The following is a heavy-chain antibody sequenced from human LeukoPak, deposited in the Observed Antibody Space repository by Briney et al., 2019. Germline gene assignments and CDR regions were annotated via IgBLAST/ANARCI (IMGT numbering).Heavy chain of an antibody. CDR3: AKGGKWDVTPFDY. V-gene: IGHV3-74*03. CDR1: GFTFSDYW. D-gene: IGHD1-26*01. J-gene: IGHJ4*02. CDR2: IKNDESST. Sequence: GGSLRLSCAASGFTFSDYWMHWVRQAPGKGLVWVSRIKNDESSTMYADSVKGRFTTTRDNAKNTLYLQVNSLRAEDTAVYYCAKGGKWDVTPFDYWGQGTLVTVSS.